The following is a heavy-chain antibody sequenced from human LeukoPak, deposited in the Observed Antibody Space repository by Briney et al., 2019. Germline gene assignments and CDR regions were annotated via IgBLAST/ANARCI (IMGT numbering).Heavy chain of an antibody. V-gene: IGHV1-69*04. D-gene: IGHD4-23*01. J-gene: IGHJ4*02. Sequence: GASVKVSCKASGYTFTSYGISWVRQAPGQGLEWMGRIIPILGIANYAQKFQGRVTITADKSTSTAYMELSSLRSEDTAVYYCARSLTVVTPVNYWGQGTLVTVSS. CDR3: ARSLTVVTPVNY. CDR1: GYTFTSYG. CDR2: IIPILGIA.